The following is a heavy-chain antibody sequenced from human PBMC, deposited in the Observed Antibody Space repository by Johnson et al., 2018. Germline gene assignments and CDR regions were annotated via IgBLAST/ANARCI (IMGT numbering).Heavy chain of an antibody. CDR2: IKQDGSEN. D-gene: IGHD5-18*01. V-gene: IGHV3-7*01. CDR1: GFTFSSFW. J-gene: IGHJ6*02. Sequence: VRLVESGGGLVQPGGSLRLSCAASGFTFSSFWMSWVRQAPGKGLEWVANIKQDGSENYYVDSVKGQFTISRDNAKKSLFLQMNSLRAEDTAVYYCPRARVDTANSYYGMDVWGQATTVTVSS. CDR3: PRARVDTANSYYGMDV.